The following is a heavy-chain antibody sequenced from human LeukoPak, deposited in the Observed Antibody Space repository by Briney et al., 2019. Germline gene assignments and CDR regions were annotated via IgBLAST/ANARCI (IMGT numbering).Heavy chain of an antibody. CDR1: GFTFSAYN. D-gene: IGHD1-26*01. Sequence: GGSLRLSCAASGFTFSAYNMNWVRRTPGKGLEWVSSITTSSSYMFYADSVRGRFTISRDNAENSLYLQMNSLRDEDTAVYYCARDPYSGTYGHLYYYYMDVWGKGTTVTISS. CDR3: ARDPYSGTYGHLYYYYMDV. CDR2: ITTSSSYM. J-gene: IGHJ6*03. V-gene: IGHV3-21*01.